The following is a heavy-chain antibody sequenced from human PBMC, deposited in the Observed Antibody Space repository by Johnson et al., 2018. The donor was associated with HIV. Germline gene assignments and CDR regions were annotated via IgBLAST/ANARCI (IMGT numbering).Heavy chain of an antibody. CDR1: GFTFSNYA. CDR3: GRGGGFRDAFDI. J-gene: IGHJ3*02. Sequence: QLVESGGGVVQPGRSLRLSCAASGFTFSNYAMHWVRQAPGKGLEWVAVISADGSNKYYADSVKGRFTISRDNSKNTLYLQMNSLGAEDPAVYYCGRGGGFRDAFDIWGQGTMVTVSS. V-gene: IGHV3-30*03. D-gene: IGHD3-16*01. CDR2: ISADGSNK.